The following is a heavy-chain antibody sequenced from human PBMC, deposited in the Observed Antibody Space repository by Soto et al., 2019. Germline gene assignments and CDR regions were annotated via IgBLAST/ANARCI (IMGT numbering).Heavy chain of an antibody. V-gene: IGHV3-66*01. D-gene: IGHD5-18*01. CDR2: IYSGGST. Sequence: GGSLRLSCAASGFTVSSNYMSWVRQAPGKGLEWVSVIYSGGSTYYADSVKGRFTISRDNSKNTLYLQMNSLRAEDTAVYYCARAVTINYYYYMDVWGKGTTVTVSS. CDR1: GFTVSSNY. CDR3: ARAVTINYYYYMDV. J-gene: IGHJ6*03.